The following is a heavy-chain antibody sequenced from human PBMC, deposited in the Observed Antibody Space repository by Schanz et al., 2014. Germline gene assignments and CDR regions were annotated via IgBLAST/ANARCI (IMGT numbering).Heavy chain of an antibody. CDR3: AKVAPAATYLDS. J-gene: IGHJ4*02. D-gene: IGHD2-2*01. V-gene: IGHV3-11*01. CDR1: GFTFSHYY. CDR2: ISDSGDST. Sequence: PGGSLRLFFAASGFTFSHYYMTWIRQAPGKGLEWVSDISDSGDSTHYADSVKGRFTISRDNAKNSLFLQMNSLSAEDTAVYDCAKVAPAATYLDSWGLGTLVTVSA.